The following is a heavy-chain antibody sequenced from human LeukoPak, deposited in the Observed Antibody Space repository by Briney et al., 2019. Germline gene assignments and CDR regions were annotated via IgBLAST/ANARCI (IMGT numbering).Heavy chain of an antibody. CDR2: IYYSGST. V-gene: IGHV4-59*12. J-gene: IGHJ5*02. CDR1: GGSISSYY. CDR3: ARDLDDDYSFDWFDP. Sequence: SETLSLTCTVSGGSISSYYWSWIRQPPGKGLEWIGYIYYSGSTNYNPSLKSRVTISVDTSKNQFSLKLSSVTAADTAVYYCARDLDDDYSFDWFDPWGQGTLVTVSS. D-gene: IGHD4-11*01.